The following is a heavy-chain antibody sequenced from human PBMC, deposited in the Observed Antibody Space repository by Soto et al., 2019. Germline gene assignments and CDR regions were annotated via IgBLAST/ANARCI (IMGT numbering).Heavy chain of an antibody. Sequence: SETLSLTCTVSGGSISSGGYYWSWIRQHPGKGLEWIGYIYYSGSTYYNPSLKSRVTISVDTSKNQFSLKLSSVTAADTAVYYCARNRNYYDSSGYYSPEYFQHWGQGTLVTVSS. D-gene: IGHD3-22*01. J-gene: IGHJ1*01. CDR2: IYYSGST. CDR1: GGSISSGGYY. V-gene: IGHV4-30-4*08. CDR3: ARNRNYYDSSGYYSPEYFQH.